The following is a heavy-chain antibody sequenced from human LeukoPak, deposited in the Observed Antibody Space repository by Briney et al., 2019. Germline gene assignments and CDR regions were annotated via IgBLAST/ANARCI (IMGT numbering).Heavy chain of an antibody. J-gene: IGHJ4*02. CDR1: GGSISSSSYY. CDR3: ARRRRPAYCGGDCYLSYYFDY. CDR2: IYYSGST. V-gene: IGHV4-39*01. D-gene: IGHD2-21*02. Sequence: PSETLSLTCTVSGGSISSSSYYWGWIRQPPGKGLEWIGSIYYSGSTYYNPSLKSRVTISVDTSKNQFSLKLSSVTAADTAVYYCARRRRPAYCGGDCYLSYYFDYWGQGTLVTVSS.